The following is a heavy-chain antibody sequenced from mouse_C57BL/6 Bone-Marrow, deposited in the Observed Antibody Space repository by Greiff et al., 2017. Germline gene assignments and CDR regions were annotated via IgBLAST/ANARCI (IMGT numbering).Heavy chain of an antibody. Sequence: VQLQQPGAELVRPGSSVKLSCKASGYTFTSYWMHWVKQRPIQGLEWIGNIDPSDSETHYNQKFKDKATLTVDKSSSTAYMQLSSLTSEGSAVYYCARSRDYDGYCGFDYWGQGTTLTVSS. CDR2: IDPSDSET. CDR3: ARSRDYDGYCGFDY. D-gene: IGHD2-3*01. V-gene: IGHV1-52*01. CDR1: GYTFTSYW. J-gene: IGHJ2*01.